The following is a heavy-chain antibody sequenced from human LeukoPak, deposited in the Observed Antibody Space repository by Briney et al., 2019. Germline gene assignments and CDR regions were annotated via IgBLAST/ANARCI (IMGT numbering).Heavy chain of an antibody. Sequence: PSETLSLTCAVYGGSFSGYYWSWIRQPPGKGLEWIGEINHSGSTNYNPSLKSRVTIPVDTSKNQFSLKLSSVTAADTAVYYCARGRGRSFWGQGTLVTVSS. CDR1: GGSFSGYY. CDR3: ARGRGRSF. CDR2: INHSGST. D-gene: IGHD3-10*01. V-gene: IGHV4-34*01. J-gene: IGHJ4*02.